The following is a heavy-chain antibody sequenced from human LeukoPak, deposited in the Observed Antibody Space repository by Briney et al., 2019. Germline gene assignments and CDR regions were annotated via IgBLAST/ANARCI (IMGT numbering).Heavy chain of an antibody. CDR3: ARGGTLPDY. V-gene: IGHV3-30-3*01. Sequence: GGSLRLSCAASGFTFSSYAMSWVRQAPGKGLEWVAAVSYDGSNEYYADSVKGRFTISRDNSKNTLYVQMNSLRAADTAVYYCARGGTLPDYWGQGTLVTVSS. J-gene: IGHJ4*02. CDR1: GFTFSSYA. D-gene: IGHD2-15*01. CDR2: VSYDGSNE.